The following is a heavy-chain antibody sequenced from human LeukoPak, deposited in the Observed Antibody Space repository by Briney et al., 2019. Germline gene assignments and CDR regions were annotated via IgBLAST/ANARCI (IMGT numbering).Heavy chain of an antibody. D-gene: IGHD1-26*01. J-gene: IGHJ4*02. CDR3: ARDRVGGSYNY. CDR2: IKEDGSEK. Sequence: GGSLRLSCAASGFTFSSYWMSWVRRAPGKGLEGVANIKEDGSEKHYVDSVKGRFTISRDNAKNSVYLQMNSLRAEDTAVYYCARDRVGGSYNYWGQGTLVTVSS. CDR1: GFTFSSYW. V-gene: IGHV3-7*01.